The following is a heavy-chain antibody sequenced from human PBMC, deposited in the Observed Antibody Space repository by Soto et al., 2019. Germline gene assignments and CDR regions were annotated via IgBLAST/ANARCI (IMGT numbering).Heavy chain of an antibody. CDR1: GYTFTDYS. CDR2: INPNSGGT. V-gene: IGHV1-2*02. CDR3: ARRKGDYYDSSGYHYYFDY. D-gene: IGHD3-22*01. Sequence: ASVKVSCKASGYTFTDYSVHWVRQAPGQGLEWMGWINPNSGGTKSAQKFQGRVTMTRDTSISTAYMELSRLRSDDTAVYYCARRKGDYYDSSGYHYYFDYWGQGTLVTVSS. J-gene: IGHJ4*02.